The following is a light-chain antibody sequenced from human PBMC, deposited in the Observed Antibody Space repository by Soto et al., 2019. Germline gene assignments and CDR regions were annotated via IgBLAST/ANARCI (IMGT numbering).Light chain of an antibody. V-gene: IGLV4-69*01. J-gene: IGLJ2*01. Sequence: QAVVTQSPSASASLGASVKLTCSLNSGLSSYTIAWHQQQPGKGPRFLMKVNSDGSHVKGDVIPDRFSGSSSGAERYLTISSLQSEDEADYFCQTWGTGVRVFGGGTKLTVL. CDR2: VNSDGSH. CDR1: SGLSSYT. CDR3: QTWGTGVRV.